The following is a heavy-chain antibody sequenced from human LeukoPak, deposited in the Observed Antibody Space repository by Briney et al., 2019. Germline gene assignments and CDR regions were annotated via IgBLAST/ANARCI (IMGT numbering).Heavy chain of an antibody. D-gene: IGHD6-19*01. J-gene: IGHJ4*02. CDR2: ITSSSNTV. V-gene: IGHV3-48*01. CDR1: GFTFSNYN. Sequence: GGSLRLSCAASGFTFSNYNMFWARQAPGKGLEWVSYITSSSNTVHYADSVKGRFTLSRDNAKSSLYLQMNSLRAEDTAIYYCARLLSGWYLADYWGQGTRVTVSS. CDR3: ARLLSGWYLADY.